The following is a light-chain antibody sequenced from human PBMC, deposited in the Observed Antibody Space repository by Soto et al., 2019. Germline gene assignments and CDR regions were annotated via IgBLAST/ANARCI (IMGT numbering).Light chain of an antibody. Sequence: QSVLTQPASVSGSPGQSITISCTGTSSDVGGYNYVSWSQHHPGKAPKLIIYEVSNRPSGASNRFSGSKSGNTVSLTISGLQAEDEADYYCSSYTTTNTYVFGTGTKLTVL. V-gene: IGLV2-14*01. J-gene: IGLJ1*01. CDR1: SSDVGGYNY. CDR2: EVS. CDR3: SSYTTTNTYV.